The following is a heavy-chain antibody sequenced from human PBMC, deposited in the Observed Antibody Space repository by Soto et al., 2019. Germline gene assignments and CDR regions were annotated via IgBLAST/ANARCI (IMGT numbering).Heavy chain of an antibody. CDR2: MNPNSGNK. V-gene: IGHV1-8*01. Sequence: SVKATCEASGDSFTSCDSKWVQQSKKQGLKGMGWMNPNSGNKGYEQTFEGRATMTRNTSISKAYRELSSLRSEDTAVYYCARRQSESKLLFFRYYYYMDVWGKGTTVTVYS. J-gene: IGHJ6*03. D-gene: IGHD2-2*01. CDR3: ARRQSESKLLFFRYYYYMDV. CDR1: GDSFTSCD.